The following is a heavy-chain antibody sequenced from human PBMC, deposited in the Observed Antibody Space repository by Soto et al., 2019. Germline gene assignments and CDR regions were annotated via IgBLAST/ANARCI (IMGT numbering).Heavy chain of an antibody. D-gene: IGHD4-17*01. Sequence: EVQLVESGGGLVKPGGSLRLSCAASGFTFSTYSMNWVRQAPGKGLEWVSSISSSSSYIYYADSVKGRFTISRDNAKNSLYLQMNSLRAEDTAVYYCARDPRATVTTSTAFDIWGQGTMVTVSS. J-gene: IGHJ3*02. V-gene: IGHV3-21*01. CDR3: ARDPRATVTTSTAFDI. CDR2: ISSSSSYI. CDR1: GFTFSTYS.